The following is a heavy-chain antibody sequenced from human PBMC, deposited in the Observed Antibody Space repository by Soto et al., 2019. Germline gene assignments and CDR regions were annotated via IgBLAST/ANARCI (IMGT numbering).Heavy chain of an antibody. CDR1: GGSISSYY. D-gene: IGHD2-2*02. CDR2: IYYSGST. J-gene: IGHJ6*02. Sequence: SETLSLTCTVSGGSISSYYWSWIRQPPGKGLEWIGYIYYSGSTNYNPSLKSRVTISVDTSKNQFSLKLSSVTAADTAVYYCARDRIVVVPAAIPDYYYYGIDVWGQGTTVTVSS. CDR3: ARDRIVVVPAAIPDYYYYGIDV. V-gene: IGHV4-59*01.